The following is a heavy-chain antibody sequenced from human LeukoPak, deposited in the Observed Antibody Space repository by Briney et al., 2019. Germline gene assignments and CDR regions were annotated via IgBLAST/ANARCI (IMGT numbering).Heavy chain of an antibody. J-gene: IGHJ4*02. CDR1: GFAFSTYS. V-gene: IGHV3-48*04. CDR3: ARRYFDY. Sequence: RGSLRLSCAASGFAFSTYSMNWVRQAPGKGLEWVSYISSSGNTIYHADSVKGRFTISRDNAKNSLYLQMNTLRAEDTAVYYCARRYFDYWGQGTLVTVSS. D-gene: IGHD1-14*01. CDR2: ISSSGNTI.